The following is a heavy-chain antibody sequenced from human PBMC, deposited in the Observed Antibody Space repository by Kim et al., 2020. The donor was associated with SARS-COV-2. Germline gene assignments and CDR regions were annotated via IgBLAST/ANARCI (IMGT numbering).Heavy chain of an antibody. J-gene: IGHJ4*01. V-gene: IGHV3-30*01. D-gene: IGHD2-2*01. CDR1: GFSFSDYA. CDR2: IGYDGYKE. CDR3: ARDRTGSLAGSLGKTDYF. Sequence: GGSLRLSCSASGFSFSDYAFHWIRQAPNKGLEWVALIGYDGYKEYLESVAGRFTVSRDNSKHTIQLVMNNLRPEDTAVYYCARDRTGSLAGSLGKTDYF.